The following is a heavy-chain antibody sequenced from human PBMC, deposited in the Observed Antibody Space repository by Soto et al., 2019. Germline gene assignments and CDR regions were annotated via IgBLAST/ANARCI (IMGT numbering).Heavy chain of an antibody. J-gene: IGHJ4*02. CDR2: IKQDGSEK. CDR3: ARDGGIAAPQFDY. Sequence: EVQLVESGGGLVQPGGSLRLSCAASGFTFSSYWMSWVRQAPGKGLEWVANIKQDGSEKYYVDSVKGRFTISRDNAKNSLYLQRNSLRAEDTAVYYCARDGGIAAPQFDYWGQGTLVTVSS. D-gene: IGHD6-13*01. CDR1: GFTFSSYW. V-gene: IGHV3-7*01.